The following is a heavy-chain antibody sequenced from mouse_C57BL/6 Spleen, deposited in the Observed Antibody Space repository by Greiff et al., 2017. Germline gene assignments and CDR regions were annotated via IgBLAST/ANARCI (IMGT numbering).Heavy chain of an antibody. Sequence: QVQLKQPGAELVKPGASVKMSCKASGYTFTSYWITWVKQRPGQGLEWIGDIYPGSGSTNYNEKFKSKATLTVDTSSSTAYMQLSSLTSEDSAVYYCARWVVAKDWYFDVWGTGTTVTVSS. CDR3: ARWVVAKDWYFDV. V-gene: IGHV1-55*01. CDR1: GYTFTSYW. CDR2: IYPGSGST. J-gene: IGHJ1*03. D-gene: IGHD1-1*01.